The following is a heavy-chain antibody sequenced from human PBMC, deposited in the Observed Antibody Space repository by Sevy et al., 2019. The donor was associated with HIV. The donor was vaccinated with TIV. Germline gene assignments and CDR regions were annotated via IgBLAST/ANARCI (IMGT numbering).Heavy chain of an antibody. J-gene: IGHJ6*02. CDR2: ISYDGNNK. D-gene: IGHD2-15*01. CDR3: ARADLGYCSGGSCYNDYYSYYGMDV. Sequence: GGSLRLSCAASGFTFSSYAIHWVRQAPGKGLEWVSVISYDGNNKHYANSVKGGFTISRDNSKNTLYLQMTSLRAEDTAVYYCARADLGYCSGGSCYNDYYSYYGMDVWGQGTMVTVSS. CDR1: GFTFSSYA. V-gene: IGHV3-30-3*01.